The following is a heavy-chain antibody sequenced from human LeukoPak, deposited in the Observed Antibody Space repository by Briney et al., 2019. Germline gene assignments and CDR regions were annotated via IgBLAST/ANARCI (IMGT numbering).Heavy chain of an antibody. CDR1: GGFFSGYY. CDR3: AILTD. J-gene: IGHJ4*02. CDR2: ISGSGGST. V-gene: IGHV3-23*01. Sequence: PSETLSLTCAVYGGFFSGYYWSWVRQAPGKGLEWVSAISGSGGSTYYADSVKGRFTISRDNSKNTLYLQMNSLRAEDTAVYYCAILTDWGQGTLVTVSS.